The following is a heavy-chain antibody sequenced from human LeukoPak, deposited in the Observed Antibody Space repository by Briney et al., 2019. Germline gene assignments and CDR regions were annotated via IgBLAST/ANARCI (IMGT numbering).Heavy chain of an antibody. D-gene: IGHD4-17*01. CDR1: GFTFSYYD. CDR3: ATSYADYAEYFHY. J-gene: IGHJ1*01. CDR2: ISSSGSTI. Sequence: PGGSLRLSCAASGFTFSYYDMNWVRKAPGKGLEWVSYISSSGSTIYYADSVKGRFTISRDNAKNSLYLQMNSLRVEDTAVYYCATSYADYAEYFHYWGQGTLVTVSS. V-gene: IGHV3-48*03.